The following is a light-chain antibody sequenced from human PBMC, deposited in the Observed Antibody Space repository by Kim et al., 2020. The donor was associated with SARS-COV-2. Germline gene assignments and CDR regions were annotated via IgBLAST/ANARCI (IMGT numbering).Light chain of an antibody. Sequence: SYELTQPPSVSVSPGQTASITCSGDKLGDKYACWYQQKPGPSPVLVIYQDSKRPSGIPERFSGSNSGNTATLTISGTQAMDEADYYCQAWDSSTWVFGGGTQLTVL. CDR1: KLGDKY. CDR3: QAWDSSTWV. CDR2: QDS. V-gene: IGLV3-1*01. J-gene: IGLJ3*02.